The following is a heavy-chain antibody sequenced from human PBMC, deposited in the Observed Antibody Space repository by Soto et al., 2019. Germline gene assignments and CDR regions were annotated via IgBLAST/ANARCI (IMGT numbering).Heavy chain of an antibody. CDR1: GSRFSNYV. CDR3: AREGRGKKAGYNGLVSLGY. D-gene: IGHD2-2*02. CDR2: TIPIFNST. J-gene: IGHJ4*02. V-gene: IGHV1-69*06. Sequence: QVQLVQSGAEVKTPGYSLKVSCKVSGSRFSNYVISWVRQAPGHGLEWLGRTIPIFNSTKYAQNFQGRVTITADKSTSTGSLELSSLRSDDTAVYYCAREGRGKKAGYNGLVSLGYWGQGTLVTVSS.